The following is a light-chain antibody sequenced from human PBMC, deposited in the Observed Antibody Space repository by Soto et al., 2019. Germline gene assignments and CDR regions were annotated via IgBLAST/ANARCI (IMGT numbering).Light chain of an antibody. CDR3: QQRTNWLT. J-gene: IGKJ4*01. CDR2: DAS. V-gene: IGKV3-11*01. CDR1: QSISSY. Sequence: EIVLTQSPATLSLSPGERATLSCRASQSISSYLAWYQQKPGQAPRLLIYDASNSATGIPARFSGSGSGTALTLTISSLEAEAFAVYYCQQRTNWLTFGGGTQVEIK.